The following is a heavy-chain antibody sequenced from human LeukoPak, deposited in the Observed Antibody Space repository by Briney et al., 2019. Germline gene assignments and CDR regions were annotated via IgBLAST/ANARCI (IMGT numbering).Heavy chain of an antibody. Sequence: PGGSLRLSCAASGNYWMHWVRQVPGKGLVWVSHINSDGSWTSYADSVKGRFTISKDNAKNTVYLQTNSLRAEDTAVYYCVSFYETYWGQGTTVTVSS. CDR2: INSDGSWT. D-gene: IGHD2/OR15-2a*01. J-gene: IGHJ6*02. V-gene: IGHV3-74*01. CDR1: GNYW. CDR3: VSFYETY.